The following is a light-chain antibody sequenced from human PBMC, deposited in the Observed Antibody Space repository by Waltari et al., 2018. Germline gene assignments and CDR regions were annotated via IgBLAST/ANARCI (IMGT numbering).Light chain of an antibody. Sequence: AIRMTQSPSSLSASTGDRVTITCRASQGISSYLAWYQQKPGKAPKLLIYAASTLQSGVPSRFSGSGSGTDFTLTISCLQSEDFATYYCQQYSPITFGQGTRLEIK. CDR2: AAS. CDR3: QQYSPIT. CDR1: QGISSY. J-gene: IGKJ5*01. V-gene: IGKV1-8*01.